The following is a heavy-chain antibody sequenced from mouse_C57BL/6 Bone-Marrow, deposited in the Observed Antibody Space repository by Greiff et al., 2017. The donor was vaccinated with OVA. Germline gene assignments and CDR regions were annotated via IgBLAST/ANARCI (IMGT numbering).Heavy chain of an antibody. Sequence: VQLQQPGAELVRPGSSVKLSCKASGYTFTSYWMHWVKQRPIQGLEWIGNIDPSDSETHYNQKFKDKATLTVDKSSSTAYMQLSSLTSEDSAVYYGARERITTVVGSFDVWGTGTTVTVSS. J-gene: IGHJ1*03. CDR3: ARERITTVVGSFDV. D-gene: IGHD1-1*01. V-gene: IGHV1-52*01. CDR2: IDPSDSET. CDR1: GYTFTSYW.